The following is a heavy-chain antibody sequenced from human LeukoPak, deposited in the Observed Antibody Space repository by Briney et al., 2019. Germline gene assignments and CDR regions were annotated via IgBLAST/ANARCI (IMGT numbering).Heavy chain of an antibody. Sequence: SETLSLTCSISGSSISSYYWNWIRQPPGKGLEWIGYIHYTGITNYNPSLGSRVTISLDTSKNQFSLKLGSVTAADTAVYYCAREGAIDAFDIWGQGTMVTVSS. CDR3: AREGAIDAFDI. J-gene: IGHJ3*02. CDR2: IHYTGIT. V-gene: IGHV4-59*12. CDR1: GSSISSYY. D-gene: IGHD1-26*01.